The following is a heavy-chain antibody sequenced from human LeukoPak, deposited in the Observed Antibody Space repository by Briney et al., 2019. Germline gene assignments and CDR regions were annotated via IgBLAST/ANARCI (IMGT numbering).Heavy chain of an antibody. CDR3: ARLSRCITMVRGVNPSYYYYYYMDV. V-gene: IGHV4-4*09. Sequence: PSETLSLTCTVSGGSISSYYWSWIRQPPGKGLEWLGYIYTSGSTNYNPSLKSRVTISVDTSKNQFSLKLSSVTAADTAVYYCARLSRCITMVRGVNPSYYYYYYMDVWGKGTTVTVSS. CDR2: IYTSGST. D-gene: IGHD3-10*01. CDR1: GGSISSYY. J-gene: IGHJ6*03.